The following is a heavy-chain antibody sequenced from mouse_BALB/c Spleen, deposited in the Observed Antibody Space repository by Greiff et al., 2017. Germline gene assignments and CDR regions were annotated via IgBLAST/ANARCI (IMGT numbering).Heavy chain of an antibody. V-gene: IGHV3-6*02. CDR3: ARESITTAKAFAY. J-gene: IGHJ3*01. Sequence: EVKLVESGPGLVKPSQSLSLTCSVTGYSITSGYYWNWIRQFPGNKLEWMGYISYDGSNNYNPSLKNRISITRDTSKNQFFLKLNSVTTEDTATYYCARESITTAKAFAYWGQGTLVTVSA. D-gene: IGHD1-2*01. CDR2: ISYDGSN. CDR1: GYSITSGYY.